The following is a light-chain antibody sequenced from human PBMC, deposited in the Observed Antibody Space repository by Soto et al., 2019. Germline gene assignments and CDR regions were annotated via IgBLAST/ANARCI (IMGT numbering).Light chain of an antibody. J-gene: IGKJ4*01. CDR3: QQYNRYPLT. CDR2: KAS. CDR1: ESITSW. Sequence: DIQMTQSPSTLSASVGDRVTITCRAGESITSWLAWYQQKPGKAPKLLIYKASSLESGVPSRLRGSGSGTESTLTISSLQPDDFATYYCQQYNRYPLTFGGGTKVEIK. V-gene: IGKV1-5*03.